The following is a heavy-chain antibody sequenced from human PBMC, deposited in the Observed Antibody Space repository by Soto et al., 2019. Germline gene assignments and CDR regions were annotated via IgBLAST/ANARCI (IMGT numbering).Heavy chain of an antibody. CDR3: AREGPITIIAGDAFDI. J-gene: IGHJ3*02. CDR2: IIPIFGTA. Sequence: QVQLVQSGAEVKKPGSSVKVSCKASGGTFSSYAISWVRQAPGQGLEWMGGIIPIFGTANYAQKFQGRVTITADESTSTAYMELSSLRSEDTAVYYCAREGPITIIAGDAFDIWGQGTMVTVSS. V-gene: IGHV1-69*12. D-gene: IGHD3-22*01. CDR1: GGTFSSYA.